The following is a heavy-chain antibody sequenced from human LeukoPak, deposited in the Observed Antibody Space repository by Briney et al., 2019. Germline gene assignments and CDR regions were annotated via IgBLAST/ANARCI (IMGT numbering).Heavy chain of an antibody. D-gene: IGHD3-9*01. CDR3: AKYRYYDIRGRLDP. Sequence: GGSLRLSCAASGFTFSFYGIHWVRQAPGKGLEWVAVISDDGSTKYYSDSVKGRFTVSRDNSKDTLYLQMNSLTTEDTAVYYCAKYRYYDIRGRLDPWGQGTLVTVSS. CDR1: GFTFSFYG. CDR2: ISDDGSTK. J-gene: IGHJ5*02. V-gene: IGHV3-30*18.